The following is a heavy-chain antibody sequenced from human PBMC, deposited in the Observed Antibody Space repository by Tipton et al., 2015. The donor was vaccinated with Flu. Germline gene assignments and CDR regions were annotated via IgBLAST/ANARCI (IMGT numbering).Heavy chain of an antibody. CDR1: GGSISSNY. CDR3: ARGLSGSYSDF. V-gene: IGHV4-39*07. J-gene: IGHJ4*02. CDR2: ISYSGTI. D-gene: IGHD1-26*01. Sequence: LRLSCTVSGGSISSNYWVWIRQPPGQGLEWIGSISYSGTIYYNSSLKSRVTISLDTSKNQFSLKLTSVTAADTAVYYCARGLSGSYSDFWGQGTLVTVSS.